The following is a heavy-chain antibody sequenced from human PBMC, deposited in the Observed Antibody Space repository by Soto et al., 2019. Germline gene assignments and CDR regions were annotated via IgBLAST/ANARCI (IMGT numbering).Heavy chain of an antibody. CDR1: GGTFSSYA. CDR3: AREARGDSYGQYYLDY. Sequence: QVQLVQSGAEVKKPGSSVKVSCKASGGTFSSYAISWVRQAPGQGLEWMGGIIPIFGTANYAQKVQGRVTITADESTSTAYMELSSLRTEDTAVYYCAREARGDSYGQYYLDYWGQGTLVTVSS. J-gene: IGHJ4*02. D-gene: IGHD5-18*01. V-gene: IGHV1-69*01. CDR2: IIPIFGTA.